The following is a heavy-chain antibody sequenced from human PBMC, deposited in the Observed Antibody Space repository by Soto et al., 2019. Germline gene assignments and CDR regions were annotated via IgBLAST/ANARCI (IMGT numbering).Heavy chain of an antibody. CDR3: AKDLVDSSVYYFDY. D-gene: IGHD3-22*01. CDR1: GFTFSGYA. V-gene: IGHV3-23*01. CDR2: ISGSGTNT. Sequence: GGALRLSCAASGFTFSGYAMSWVRQSPGKGLEWVSAISGSGTNTFYADSVKGRFTISRDNSKNTLYLQMNSLRAEDTAVYYCAKDLVDSSVYYFDYWGQGTLVTVSS. J-gene: IGHJ4*02.